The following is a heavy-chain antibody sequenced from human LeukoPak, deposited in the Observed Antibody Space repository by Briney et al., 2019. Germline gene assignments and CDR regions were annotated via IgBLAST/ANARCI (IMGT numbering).Heavy chain of an antibody. CDR1: GFTFSSYE. D-gene: IGHD6-19*01. Sequence: GESLRLSCAASGFTFSSYEMNWVRQAPGKGLEWVSYISSSGSIIYYVDSVKGRFTISRDNAKNSLYLQMNSLRAEDTAVYYCTRVGYSSSFYFDYWGQGTLVTVSS. CDR2: ISSSGSII. V-gene: IGHV3-48*03. J-gene: IGHJ4*02. CDR3: TRVGYSSSFYFDY.